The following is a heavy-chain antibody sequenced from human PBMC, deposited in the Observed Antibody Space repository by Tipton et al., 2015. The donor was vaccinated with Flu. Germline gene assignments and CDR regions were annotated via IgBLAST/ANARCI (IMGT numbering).Heavy chain of an antibody. CDR3: VRLGTRVVTPRDAFAI. CDR2: IYLANSDT. J-gene: IGHJ3*02. V-gene: IGHV5-51*03. D-gene: IGHD4-23*01. Sequence: VQLVQSGAEVKKPGESLKISCQDSGDSFTYYWIGWVRQMPGKGLEWMGLIYLANSDTRYSPSFRGQVTLSADESINTAYLLWSSVKASDTAMYYCVRLGTRVVTPRDAFAIWGQWTMVTVSS. CDR1: GDSFTYYW.